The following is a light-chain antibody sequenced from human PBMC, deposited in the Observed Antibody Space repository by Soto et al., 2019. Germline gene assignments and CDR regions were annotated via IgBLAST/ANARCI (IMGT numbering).Light chain of an antibody. CDR1: QGFANY. V-gene: IGKV1-9*01. CDR3: QQLNSYPLT. J-gene: IGKJ4*01. Sequence: DIQLTQSPSFLSASLGDRVTITCRAGQGFANYFAWYQQKPGKAPKLLIYAASTLQSGVPPRFSGSGSGTDFTLTISSLQPEDFATYYCQQLNSYPLTFGGGTKVDI. CDR2: AAS.